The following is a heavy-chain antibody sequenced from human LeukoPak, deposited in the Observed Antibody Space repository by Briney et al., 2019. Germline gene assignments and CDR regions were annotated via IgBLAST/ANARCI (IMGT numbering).Heavy chain of an antibody. CDR3: ATTARPVRVAIEAFDY. D-gene: IGHD3-10*01. Sequence: PGGSLRLSCAASGFTFSSYGMHWVRQAPGKGLEWVANIKEDGSTKYYVDSVKGRFAVSRDNAKNSLSLQMNSLRAEDTAVYYCATTARPVRVAIEAFDYWGQGTLVTVSS. CDR2: IKEDGSTK. J-gene: IGHJ4*02. CDR1: GFTFSSYG. V-gene: IGHV3-7*01.